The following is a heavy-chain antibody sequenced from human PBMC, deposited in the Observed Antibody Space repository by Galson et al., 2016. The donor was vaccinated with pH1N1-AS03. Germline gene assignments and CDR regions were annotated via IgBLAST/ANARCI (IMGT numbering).Heavy chain of an antibody. V-gene: IGHV3-23*01. CDR2: ISGLGEST. J-gene: IGHJ4*02. Sequence: SLRLSCAASGFIFSNYAMTWVRQAPGKGLQWVSTISGLGESTKYADSVKGRFTISRDNSKNTVNLHMNSLRVEDTAVYYCANRGDTLGFFESWGQGTQVTVSS. CDR1: GFIFSNYA. D-gene: IGHD4-17*01. CDR3: ANRGDTLGFFES.